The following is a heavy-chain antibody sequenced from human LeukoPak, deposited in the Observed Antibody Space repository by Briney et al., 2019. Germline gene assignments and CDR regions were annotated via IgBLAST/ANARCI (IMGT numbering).Heavy chain of an antibody. Sequence: PSETLSLTCTVSGGSISSYYWSWIRQPAGKGLEWIGRIYTSGSTNYNPSLKSRVTISVDTSKNQFSLKLSSVTAADTAVYYCARTPAYGDSSGYYYDYWGQGTLVTVSS. CDR1: GGSISSYY. CDR3: ARTPAYGDSSGYYYDY. V-gene: IGHV4-4*07. CDR2: IYTSGST. D-gene: IGHD3-22*01. J-gene: IGHJ4*02.